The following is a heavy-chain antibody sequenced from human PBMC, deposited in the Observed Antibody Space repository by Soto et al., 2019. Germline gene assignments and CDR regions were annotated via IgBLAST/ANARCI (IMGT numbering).Heavy chain of an antibody. CDR3: ARHPPGYCSGGSCYSPYYFDY. Sequence: PSETLSLTCTVSGGSITTYQWSWIRQPPGKGLEWFGYIYYSGSTNYNPSLKSRVTISVDTSKNQFSLKLSSVTAADTAVYYCARHPPGYCSGGSCYSPYYFDYWGQGTLVTVSS. CDR2: IYYSGST. V-gene: IGHV4-59*08. D-gene: IGHD2-15*01. CDR1: GGSITTYQ. J-gene: IGHJ4*02.